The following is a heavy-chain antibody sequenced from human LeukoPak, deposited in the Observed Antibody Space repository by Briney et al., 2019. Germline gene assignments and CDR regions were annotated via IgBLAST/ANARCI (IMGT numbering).Heavy chain of an antibody. Sequence: ASVKVSCKASGYTFTSYGISWVRQAPGQGLEWMGWISAYNGNTNYAQKLQGRATMTTDTSTSTAYMEPRSLRSDDTAVYYCARDPKFSHDFWMDPFDYWGQGTLVTVSS. CDR2: ISAYNGNT. CDR1: GYTFTSYG. J-gene: IGHJ4*02. D-gene: IGHD3-3*01. CDR3: ARDPKFSHDFWMDPFDY. V-gene: IGHV1-18*01.